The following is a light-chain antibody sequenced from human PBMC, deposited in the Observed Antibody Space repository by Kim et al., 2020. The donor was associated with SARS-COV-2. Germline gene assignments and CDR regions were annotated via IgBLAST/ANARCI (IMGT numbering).Light chain of an antibody. J-gene: IGLJ3*02. Sequence: ELTQPPSASGTPGQRVTISCSGSSSNIGSNYVYWYQQLPGTAPKLLIYRNNQRPSGVPDRFSGSKSGTSASLAISGLRSEDEADYYCAAWDDSLSGYLVFCGGAQLTVL. V-gene: IGLV1-47*01. CDR2: RNN. CDR3: AAWDDSLSGYLV. CDR1: SSNIGSNY.